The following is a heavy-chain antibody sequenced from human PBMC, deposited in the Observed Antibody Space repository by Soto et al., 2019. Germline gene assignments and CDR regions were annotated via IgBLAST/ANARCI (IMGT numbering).Heavy chain of an antibody. CDR3: ATGERYCRGGSCYLAWVDH. CDR1: GYTFTSYG. V-gene: IGHV1-18*01. Sequence: ASVKVSCKASGYTFTSYGISWVRRAPGQGLEWMGWISAYSGDTKYAQNLQGRVTMTTDTATTTAYMEVRSLRSDDTAVYYCATGERYCRGGSCYLAWVDHWGQGTLVTVSS. CDR2: ISAYSGDT. J-gene: IGHJ5*02. D-gene: IGHD2-15*01.